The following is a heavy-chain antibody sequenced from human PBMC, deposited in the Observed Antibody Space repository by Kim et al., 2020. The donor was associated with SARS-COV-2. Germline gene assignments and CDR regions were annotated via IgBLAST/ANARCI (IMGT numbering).Heavy chain of an antibody. J-gene: IGHJ4*02. V-gene: IGHV4-39*01. CDR3: ARRLYGSRRADY. CDR2: IYYNGDT. D-gene: IGHD3-10*01. CDR1: GDSISSSNYF. Sequence: SETLSLTCTVSGDSISSSNYFWVWIRQPPGKGLEWIGNIYYNGDTYYNPSLKSRVTISVDTSKNQFSLRLSSVTAADTAVYYCARRLYGSRRADYWGQGTLVTVSS.